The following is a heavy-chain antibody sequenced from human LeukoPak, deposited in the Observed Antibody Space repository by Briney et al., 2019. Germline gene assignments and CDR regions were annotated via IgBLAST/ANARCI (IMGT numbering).Heavy chain of an antibody. V-gene: IGHV1-46*01. CDR2: TNPSGGST. CDR1: GYTFTSYY. CDR3: AREVAAPGTGLDY. J-gene: IGHJ4*02. D-gene: IGHD6-13*01. Sequence: GASVKVSCKASGYTFTSYYIHWVRQAPGQGLEWMGITNPSGGSTSYEEKVQGRVTMTRDTSTSTVYMELSSLRFEDTAVYYCAREVAAPGTGLDYWGQGTLVTVSS.